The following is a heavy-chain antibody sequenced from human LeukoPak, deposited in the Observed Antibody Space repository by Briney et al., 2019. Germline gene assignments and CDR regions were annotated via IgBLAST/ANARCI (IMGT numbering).Heavy chain of an antibody. J-gene: IGHJ4*02. CDR2: IYPGDSDT. V-gene: IGHV5-51*01. Sequence: GESLKISCKASGYSFTSYWIGWVRQMPGKGLEWMGIIYPGDSDTTYSPSFQGQVTISADKSISTAYPQWSSLKASDTAMYYCAREVGGSGYYSPGGYWGQGTLVTVSS. CDR3: AREVGGSGYYSPGGY. D-gene: IGHD3-22*01. CDR1: GYSFTSYW.